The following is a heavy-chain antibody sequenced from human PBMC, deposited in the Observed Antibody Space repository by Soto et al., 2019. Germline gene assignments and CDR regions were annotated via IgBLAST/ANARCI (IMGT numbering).Heavy chain of an antibody. CDR1: GFTFSSYA. CDR3: AKCSSGFYINY. V-gene: IGHV3-23*01. J-gene: IGHJ4*02. CDR2: MTPSGGSI. D-gene: IGHD6-19*01. Sequence: EVQLLESGGGLVQPGGSLRLSCAASGFTFSSYAMNWVRQAPGKGLEWVSTMTPSGGSIYYADSVKGRFTISRDNARNTLYLLITSLRAEDTAVYYCAKCSSGFYINYWGQGTLVTVSS.